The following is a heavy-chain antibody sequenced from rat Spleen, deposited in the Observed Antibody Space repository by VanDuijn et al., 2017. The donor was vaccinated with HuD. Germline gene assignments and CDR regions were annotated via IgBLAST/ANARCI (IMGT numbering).Heavy chain of an antibody. J-gene: IGHJ3*01. Sequence: EVQLVESGGGLVQPGRSMKLSCAASGFTFSNFDMAWVRQAPTKGLEWVASISPSGVTYYRDSVKGRFTVSRENARSTLYLLMDSLRSEDTATYYCARQDTSGYSNWFGYWGQGTLVTVSS. D-gene: IGHD2-5*01. CDR3: ARQDTSGYSNWFGY. CDR1: GFTFSNFD. CDR2: ISPSGVT. V-gene: IGHV5-25*01.